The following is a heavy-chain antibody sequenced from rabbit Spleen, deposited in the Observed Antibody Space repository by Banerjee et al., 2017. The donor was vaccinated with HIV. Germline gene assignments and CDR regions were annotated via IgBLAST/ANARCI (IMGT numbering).Heavy chain of an antibody. CDR1: GFTISTIYW. J-gene: IGHJ4*01. Sequence: QSLEESGGDLVKPGASLTLTCKASGFTISTIYWMNWVRQAPGKGLEWIACINASTGKPVYATWASGRFTISRTSSTTVTLRMTSLTAADRATYFCARDLVGVIGWNFYLWGQGTLVTVS. V-gene: IGHV1S40*01. CDR3: ARDLVGVIGWNFYL. D-gene: IGHD1-1*01. CDR2: INASTGKP.